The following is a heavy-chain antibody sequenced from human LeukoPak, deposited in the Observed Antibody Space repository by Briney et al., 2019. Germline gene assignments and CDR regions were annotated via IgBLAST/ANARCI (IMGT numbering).Heavy chain of an antibody. CDR2: INSDGRGT. CDR1: GFTFSTYW. D-gene: IGHD2-21*01. J-gene: IGHJ4*02. Sequence: GGSLRLSCAASGFTFSTYWMHWVRHAQGKGLVWVSRINSDGRGTRFAASLNCRFTISRDNANNILYLQMNSLRAEDTAVYYCVREFYSALWDWGQGTLVTVSS. CDR3: VREFYSALWD. V-gene: IGHV3-74*01.